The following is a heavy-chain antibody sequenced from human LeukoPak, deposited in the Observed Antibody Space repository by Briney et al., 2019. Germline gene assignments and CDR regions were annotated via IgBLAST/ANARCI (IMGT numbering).Heavy chain of an antibody. J-gene: IGHJ4*02. CDR2: ISSSSSTI. Sequence: GGSLRLSCAAPGFTFSSYSMNWVRQAPGKGLEWVSYISSSSSTIYYADSVKGRFTISRDNAKNSLYLQMNSLRAEDTAVYYCARQYYDFWSGYYPTDYWGQGTLVTVSS. V-gene: IGHV3-48*01. CDR3: ARQYYDFWSGYYPTDY. CDR1: GFTFSSYS. D-gene: IGHD3-3*01.